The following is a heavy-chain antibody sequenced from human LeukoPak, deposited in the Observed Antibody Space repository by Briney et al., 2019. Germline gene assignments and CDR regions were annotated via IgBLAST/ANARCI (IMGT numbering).Heavy chain of an antibody. CDR2: VWYDRRDK. CDR3: AKDPYSYGSYFDY. Sequence: PGGSLRLSCAASGFSFSGCGMHWVRQAPVKGLEWVAFVWYDRRDKYYGDSVKGRFTISRDNSKNTLYLQMNSLRAEDTAMYYCAKDPYSYGSYFDYRGQGTLVIVSS. V-gene: IGHV3-30*02. CDR1: GFSFSGCG. J-gene: IGHJ4*02. D-gene: IGHD5-18*01.